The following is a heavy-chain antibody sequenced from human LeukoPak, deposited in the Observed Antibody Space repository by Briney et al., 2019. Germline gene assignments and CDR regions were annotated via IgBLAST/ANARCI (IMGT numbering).Heavy chain of an antibody. CDR2: IIPIFGTA. J-gene: IGHJ3*02. D-gene: IGHD5-18*01. CDR1: GGTFSSYA. Sequence: SVKVSCKXSGGTFSSYAISWVRQAPGQGLEWMGGIIPIFGTANYAQKFQGRVTITADESTSTAYVELSSLRSEDTAVYYCARAPPGDTAKWIDAFDIWGQGTMVTVSS. V-gene: IGHV1-69*13. CDR3: ARAPPGDTAKWIDAFDI.